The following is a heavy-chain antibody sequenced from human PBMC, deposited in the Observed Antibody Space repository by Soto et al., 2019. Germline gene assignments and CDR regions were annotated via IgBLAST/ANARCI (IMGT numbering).Heavy chain of an antibody. D-gene: IGHD5-18*01. CDR2: INWNGGST. J-gene: IGHJ6*03. CDR3: AGVVAATAMVHYYYYYMDV. V-gene: IGHV3-20*01. Sequence: EVQLVESGGGVVRPGGSLRLSCAASGFTFDDYGMSWVRQAPGKGLEWVSGINWNGGSTGYADSVKGRFTISRDNAKNYLYLQINNRRAEDTALYHCAGVVAATAMVHYYYYYMDVWGKGTTVTVSS. CDR1: GFTFDDYG.